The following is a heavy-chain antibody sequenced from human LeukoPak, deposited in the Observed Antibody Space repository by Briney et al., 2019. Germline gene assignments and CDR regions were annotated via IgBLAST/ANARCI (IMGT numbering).Heavy chain of an antibody. D-gene: IGHD1-14*01. Sequence: GGSLRLSCAASGFTFSNAWMSWVRQAPGKGLEWVSAISGSGGSTYYADSVKGRFTISRDNSKNTLYLQMNSLRAEDTAVYYCAKDHDHGTDYWGQGTLVTVSS. J-gene: IGHJ4*02. CDR3: AKDHDHGTDY. CDR2: ISGSGGST. CDR1: GFTFSNAW. V-gene: IGHV3-23*01.